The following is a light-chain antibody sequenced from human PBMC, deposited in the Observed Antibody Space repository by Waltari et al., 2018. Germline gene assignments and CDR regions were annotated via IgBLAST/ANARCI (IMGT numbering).Light chain of an antibody. Sequence: SSELTQDPGVSVALGQPIRFTCQGDSLRTSYLTWYQLKPGQAPVLVIYGKDKRPSGIPDRISGYSSGTTSSLTITGAQAEDEADYYCSSRNGRANQVVFAGGTKVTVL. CDR1: SLRTSY. J-gene: IGLJ3*02. CDR3: SSRNGRANQVV. V-gene: IGLV3-19*01. CDR2: GKD.